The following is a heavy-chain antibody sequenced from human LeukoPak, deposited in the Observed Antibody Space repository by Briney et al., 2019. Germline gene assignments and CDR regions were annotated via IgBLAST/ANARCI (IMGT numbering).Heavy chain of an antibody. CDR2: IVTAGDT. Sequence: GGSLRLSCAASGFTFSSYDMHWVRQATGKGLEWVSAIVTAGDTYYPGSVKGRFTISRENAKNSLYLQMNSLRAGDTAVYYCARGGGKDGYNLNYWGQGTLVTVSS. CDR1: GFTFSSYD. D-gene: IGHD5-24*01. J-gene: IGHJ4*02. V-gene: IGHV3-13*01. CDR3: ARGGGKDGYNLNY.